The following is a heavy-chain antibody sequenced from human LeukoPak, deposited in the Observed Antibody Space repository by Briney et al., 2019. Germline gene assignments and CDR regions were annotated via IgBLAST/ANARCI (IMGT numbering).Heavy chain of an antibody. CDR2: ISSSSSYI. CDR3: ARDSAYYYDSSGYYPRSFDI. D-gene: IGHD3-22*01. Sequence: GGSLRLSCAASGITFSSYSMNWVRQAPGKGLEWVSSISSSSSYIYYADSVKGRFTISRDNAKNSLYLQMNSLRAEDTAVYYCARDSAYYYDSSGYYPRSFDIWGQGTMVTVSS. V-gene: IGHV3-21*01. CDR1: GITFSSYS. J-gene: IGHJ3*02.